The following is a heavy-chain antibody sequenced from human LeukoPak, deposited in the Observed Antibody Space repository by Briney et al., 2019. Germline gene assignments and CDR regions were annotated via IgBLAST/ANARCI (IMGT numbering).Heavy chain of an antibody. D-gene: IGHD5-12*01. CDR2: IYYSGST. CDR3: AREDSGYDAFDI. Sequence: SETLSLTCTVSGGSISSYYWSWIRQPPGKGLEWIGYIYYSGSTNYNPSLKSRVTISVDTSKNQFSLKLSSVTAADTAAYYCAREDSGYDAFDIWGQGTMVTVSS. CDR1: GGSISSYY. J-gene: IGHJ3*02. V-gene: IGHV4-59*01.